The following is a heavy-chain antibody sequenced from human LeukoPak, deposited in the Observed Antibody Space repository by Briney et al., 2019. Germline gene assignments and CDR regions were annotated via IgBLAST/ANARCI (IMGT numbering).Heavy chain of an antibody. Sequence: SETLSLTCTASGGSISNYYWSWIRQPAGKGLEWIGRMYTSGSTNYNPSLKSRLTMSVDTSKNQFSLKVSSVTAADTAVYYCARAGDFARNQRTYYMDVWGKGTTVTVSS. D-gene: IGHD3-16*01. CDR3: ARAGDFARNQRTYYMDV. J-gene: IGHJ6*03. CDR2: MYTSGST. CDR1: GGSISNYY. V-gene: IGHV4-4*07.